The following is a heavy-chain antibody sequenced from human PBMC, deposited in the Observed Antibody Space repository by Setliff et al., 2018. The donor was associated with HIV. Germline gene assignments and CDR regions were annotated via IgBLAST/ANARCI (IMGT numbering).Heavy chain of an antibody. D-gene: IGHD3-10*01. J-gene: IGHJ3*02. Sequence: QPGGSLRLSCVASGFTFSRCWMSWVRQAPGKGLEWVGSIKQDGSEKYYVDSVKGRFTISRDNAKNSLYLQMNSLRADDTAMYYCACPKEGYSGSGGAFQIWGQGTMVTVSS. CDR1: GFTFSRCW. V-gene: IGHV3-7*01. CDR3: ACPKEGYSGSGGAFQI. CDR2: IKQDGSEK.